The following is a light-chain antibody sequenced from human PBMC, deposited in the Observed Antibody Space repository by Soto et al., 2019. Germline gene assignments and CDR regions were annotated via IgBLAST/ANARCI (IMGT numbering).Light chain of an antibody. CDR2: GAS. CDR3: QQYGDSPYT. J-gene: IGKJ2*01. Sequence: EIVLTQSPGTLSLSPGETASLSCRASQSLGGNYLAWYQQKPGQAPRLLIYGASPRATGIPDRFSGSGSGSGFTLTISRLEAEDSAVYYCQQYGDSPYTFGQGTKLEIK. V-gene: IGKV3-20*01. CDR1: QSLGGNY.